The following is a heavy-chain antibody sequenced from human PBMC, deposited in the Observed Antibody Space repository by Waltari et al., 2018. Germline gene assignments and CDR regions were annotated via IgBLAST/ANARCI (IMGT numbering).Heavy chain of an antibody. J-gene: IGHJ4*02. CDR1: GFTFSSYA. D-gene: IGHD6-6*01. CDR3: ARVGWQLPL. Sequence: VQLVESGGGLVQPGGSLRLSCAASGFTFSSYAMHWVRQAPGKGLEWVAVISYDGSNKYYADSVKGRFTIARDNSKNTLYLQMNSLRAEDTAVYYCARVGWQLPLWGQGTLVTVSS. V-gene: IGHV3-30-3*01. CDR2: ISYDGSNK.